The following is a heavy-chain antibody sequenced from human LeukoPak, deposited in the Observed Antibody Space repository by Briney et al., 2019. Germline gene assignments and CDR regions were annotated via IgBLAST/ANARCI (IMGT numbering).Heavy chain of an antibody. CDR2: IYYSGST. CDR1: GGSISSYY. J-gene: IGHJ4*02. D-gene: IGHD2-2*01. Sequence: PSETLSLTCTVSGGSISSYYWSWIRQPPGKGLEWIGYIYYSGSTNYNPSLKSRVTISVDTSKNQFSLKLSSVTAADTAVYYCARTLVEVPAAPTDYWGQGTLVTVSS. V-gene: IGHV4-59*01. CDR3: ARTLVEVPAAPTDY.